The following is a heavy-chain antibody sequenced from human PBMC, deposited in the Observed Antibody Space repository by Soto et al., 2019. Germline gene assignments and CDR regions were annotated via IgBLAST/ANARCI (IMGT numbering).Heavy chain of an antibody. J-gene: IGHJ4*02. CDR3: ARVLYCSSTRCYSYFHT. V-gene: IGHV3-74*01. CDR1: GFTLSSYW. D-gene: IGHD2-2*02. Sequence: PGGSLRLACAASGFTLSSYWMHWARQAPGKGLVWVSRISSDGSSTNYADSVKGRFTISRDNAKDTLHLQMNSLRVEDTAVYYCARVLYCSSTRCYSYFHTWGQGPLVSGPS. CDR2: ISSDGSST.